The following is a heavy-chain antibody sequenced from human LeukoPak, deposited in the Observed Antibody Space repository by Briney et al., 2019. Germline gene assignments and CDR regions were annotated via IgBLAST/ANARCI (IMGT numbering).Heavy chain of an antibody. V-gene: IGHV1-8*03. Sequence: ASVKVSCKASGYTFTSYDINWVRQATGQGLEWMGWMNPNSGNTGYAQKFQGRVTITRNTSISTAYMELSSLRSEDTAVYYCARDGTDSYAYPDYWGQGTLVTVSS. CDR1: GYTFTSYD. CDR2: MNPNSGNT. CDR3: ARDGTDSYAYPDY. D-gene: IGHD5-18*01. J-gene: IGHJ4*02.